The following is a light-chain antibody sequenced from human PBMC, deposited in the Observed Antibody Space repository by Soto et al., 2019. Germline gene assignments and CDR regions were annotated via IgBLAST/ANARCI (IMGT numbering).Light chain of an antibody. CDR2: AAS. V-gene: IGKV1-27*01. CDR1: QGISNY. CDR3: QKYNSAPRT. J-gene: IGKJ1*01. Sequence: IQMAPSPTTLSASVGDRGTLTCRASQGISNYLAWYQQKPGKVPKLLIYAASTLQSGVPSRFSGSGSGTDFTLTISSLQPEDVATYYCQKYNSAPRTFGQGTKVDIK.